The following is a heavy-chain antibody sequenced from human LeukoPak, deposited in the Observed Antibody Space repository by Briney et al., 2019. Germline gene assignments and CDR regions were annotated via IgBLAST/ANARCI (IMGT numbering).Heavy chain of an antibody. J-gene: IGHJ4*02. CDR1: GFTFSSYS. CDR2: ISSSSSYI. V-gene: IGHV3-21*01. CDR3: ARARFGELFDFDY. Sequence: GGSLRLSCAASGFTFSSYSMYWVRQAPGKGLEWVSSISSSSSYIYYADSVKGRFTISRDNAKNSLYLQMNSLRAEDTAVYYCARARFGELFDFDYWGQGTLVTVSS. D-gene: IGHD3-10*02.